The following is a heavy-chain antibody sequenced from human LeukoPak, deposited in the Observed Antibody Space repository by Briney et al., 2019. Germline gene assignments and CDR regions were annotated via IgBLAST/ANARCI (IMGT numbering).Heavy chain of an antibody. CDR2: ISSSSNTM. CDR1: GFTFSSYE. J-gene: IGHJ4*02. CDR3: ATSKRDYFDY. V-gene: IGHV3-48*03. Sequence: PGGSLRLSCAASGFTFSSYEMNWVRQAPGKGLEWVSYISSSSNTMYYADSVKGRFTISRENAKNSLYLQMNSLRAEDTAVYYCATSKRDYFDYWGQGTLVTVSS.